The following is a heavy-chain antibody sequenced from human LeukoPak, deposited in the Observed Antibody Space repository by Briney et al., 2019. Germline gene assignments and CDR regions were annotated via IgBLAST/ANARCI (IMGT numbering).Heavy chain of an antibody. CDR2: INPNSGGT. V-gene: IGHV1-2*02. Sequence: GASVKVSCKASGYTFTGYYMHWVRQAPGQGLEWMGWINPNSGGTNFAQKFQGRVTMTRDTSISTAYMELSRLRSDDTAVYYCARVHVTMVRGVLDYWGQGTLVTVSS. CDR1: GYTFTGYY. J-gene: IGHJ4*02. D-gene: IGHD3-10*01. CDR3: ARVHVTMVRGVLDY.